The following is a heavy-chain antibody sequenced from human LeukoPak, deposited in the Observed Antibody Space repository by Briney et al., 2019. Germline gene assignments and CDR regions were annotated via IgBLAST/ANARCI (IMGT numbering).Heavy chain of an antibody. D-gene: IGHD3-22*01. CDR3: ARAGIDSGYLFPFDY. CDR2: IYPGDSDT. V-gene: IGHV5-51*01. CDR1: GYSFTSYW. Sequence: LGESLKISCKGSGYSFTSYWIGWVRQMPGKGLEWMGIIYPGDSDTRYSPSFQGQVSISADKSISTAYLQWSSLKASDTAMYYCARAGIDSGYLFPFDYWGRGTLVTVSS. J-gene: IGHJ4*02.